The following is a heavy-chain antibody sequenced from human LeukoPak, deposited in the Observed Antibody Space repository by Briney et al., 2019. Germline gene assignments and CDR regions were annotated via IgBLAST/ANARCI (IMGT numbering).Heavy chain of an antibody. J-gene: IGHJ4*02. Sequence: GGSLRLSCAASGFTFSSYAMSWVRQAPGKGLEWVSGISGSGGSTYYADSVKGRCTISRDNSKNTLYLQMNSLRAEDTAVYYCAKEELYYYDSSGYSNWGQGTLVTVSS. D-gene: IGHD3-22*01. CDR2: ISGSGGST. V-gene: IGHV3-23*01. CDR3: AKEELYYYDSSGYSN. CDR1: GFTFSSYA.